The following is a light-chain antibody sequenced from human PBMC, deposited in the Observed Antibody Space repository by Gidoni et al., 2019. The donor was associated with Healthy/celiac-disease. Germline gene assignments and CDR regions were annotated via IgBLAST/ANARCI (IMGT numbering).Light chain of an antibody. CDR3: QQYGSSIT. V-gene: IGKV3-20*01. CDR2: GAS. CDR1: QSVSSSY. Sequence: ETVLTQYPGTLSLSPGESATLSCRASQSVSSSYVAWYQQKPGQPPRLLIYGASSRATGIPDRFSGSGSGTDFTLTISILEHEDFAVYYCQQYGSSITFGPGTKVDIK. J-gene: IGKJ3*01.